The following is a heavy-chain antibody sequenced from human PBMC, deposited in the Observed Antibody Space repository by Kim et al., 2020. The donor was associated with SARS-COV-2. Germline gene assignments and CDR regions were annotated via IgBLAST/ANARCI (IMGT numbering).Heavy chain of an antibody. V-gene: IGHV3-23*01. Sequence: AAPVKGRFTISRDNSKTTLYLQMNSLRAEDTAVYYCAKSDTAMVTGWFDPWGQGTLVTVSS. CDR3: AKSDTAMVTGWFDP. J-gene: IGHJ5*02. D-gene: IGHD5-18*01.